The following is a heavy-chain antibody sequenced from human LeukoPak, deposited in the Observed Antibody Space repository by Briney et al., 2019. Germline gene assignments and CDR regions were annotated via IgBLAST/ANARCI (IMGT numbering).Heavy chain of an antibody. D-gene: IGHD3-10*01. J-gene: IGHJ4*02. CDR3: AKVQSVLLWFGGRGNSFDY. CDR1: GFTFSSYA. V-gene: IGHV3-30-3*01. CDR2: ISYDGSNK. Sequence: PGGSLRLSCAASGFTFSSYAMHWVRQAPGKGLEWVAVISYDGSNKYYADSVKGRFTISRDNSKNTLYLQMNSLRAEDMAVYYCAKVQSVLLWFGGRGNSFDYWGQGTLVTVSS.